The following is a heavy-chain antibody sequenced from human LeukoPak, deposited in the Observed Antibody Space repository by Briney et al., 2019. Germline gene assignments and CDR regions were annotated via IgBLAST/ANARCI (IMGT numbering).Heavy chain of an antibody. J-gene: IGHJ4*02. CDR1: GFSFSDSV. D-gene: IGHD3-10*01. Sequence: GGSLRPSCAASGFSFSDSVMSWVRRAPGKGLEWVSAIFSSGSNTYYADSVKGQFTISRDNSKNTLFLQMNSLRAEDTAVYHCGSKTGRTGTYYWGQGTLVTVSS. V-gene: IGHV3-23*05. CDR3: GSKTGRTGTYY. CDR2: IFSSGSNT.